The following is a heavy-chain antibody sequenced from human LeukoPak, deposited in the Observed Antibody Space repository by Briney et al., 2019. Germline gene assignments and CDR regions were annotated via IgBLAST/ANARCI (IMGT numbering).Heavy chain of an antibody. D-gene: IGHD3-3*01. J-gene: IGHJ2*01. V-gene: IGHV4-30-4*08. CDR3: ARDGHKLEWSNWYFDL. CDR2: IYYSGST. Sequence: PSETLSLTCTVSGGSISSSSYYWGWIRQPPGKGLEWIGYIYYSGSTYYNPSLKSRVTISVDTSKNQFSLKLSSVTAADTAVYYCARDGHKLEWSNWYFDLWGRGTLVTVSS. CDR1: GGSISSSSYY.